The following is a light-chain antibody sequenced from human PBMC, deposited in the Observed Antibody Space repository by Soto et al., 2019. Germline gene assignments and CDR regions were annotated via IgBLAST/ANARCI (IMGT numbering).Light chain of an antibody. CDR2: RNN. J-gene: IGLJ2*01. CDR1: SSHIGSNY. V-gene: IGLV1-47*01. CDR3: AAWDDSLSAPV. Sequence: QSALTQPPSASGTPGQRVTISCSGSSSHIGSNYVYWYQQLPGTAPKLLIYRNNQRPSGVPDRLSGSKSGTSASLAISGLRSEDEADYYCAAWDDSLSAPVFGGGTKLTVL.